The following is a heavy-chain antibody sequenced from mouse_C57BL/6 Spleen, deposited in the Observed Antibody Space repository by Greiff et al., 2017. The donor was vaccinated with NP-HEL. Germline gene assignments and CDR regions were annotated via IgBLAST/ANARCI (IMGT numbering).Heavy chain of an antibody. V-gene: IGHV1-50*01. CDR2: IDPSDSYT. CDR1: GYTFTSYW. CDR3: AIRYFDV. J-gene: IGHJ1*03. Sequence: QVHVKQPGAELVKPGASVKLSCKASGYTFTSYWMQWVKQRPGQGLEWIGEIDPSDSYTNYNQKFKGKATLTVDTSSSTAYMQLSSLTSEDSAVYYCAIRYFDVWGTGTTVTVSS.